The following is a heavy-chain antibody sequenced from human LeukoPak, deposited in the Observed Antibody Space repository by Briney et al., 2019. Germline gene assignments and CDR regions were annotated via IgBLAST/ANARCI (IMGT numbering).Heavy chain of an antibody. CDR2: IYYSGST. CDR1: GGSISSYY. J-gene: IGHJ5*02. D-gene: IGHD6-6*01. CDR3: ARVVAARWFDP. Sequence: SETLSLTCTVSGGSISSYYWSWIRQPPGKGLEWIGYIYYSGSTNYSPSLKSRVTISVDTSKNQFSLKLSSVTAADTAVYYCARVVAARWFDPWGQGTLVTVSS. V-gene: IGHV4-59*01.